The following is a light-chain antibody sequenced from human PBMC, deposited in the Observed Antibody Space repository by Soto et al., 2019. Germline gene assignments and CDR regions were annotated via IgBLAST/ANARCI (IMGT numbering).Light chain of an antibody. V-gene: IGKV3D-15*01. CDR2: DAS. CDR1: QSVGSK. J-gene: IGKJ4*01. Sequence: EIVMTQSPPTLSVSPGERATLSCRASQSVGSKLAWYQQRPGQAPRLLIYDASHRATGIPARFSGRGSGTEFSLTIRSLQSEHFAVYSCQQYGDWPGAFGGGTQVEIK. CDR3: QQYGDWPGA.